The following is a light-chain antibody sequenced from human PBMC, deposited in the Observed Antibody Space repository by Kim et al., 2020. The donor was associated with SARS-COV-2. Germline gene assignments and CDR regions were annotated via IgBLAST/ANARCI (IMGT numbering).Light chain of an antibody. CDR1: QSLLHSNGYNY. CDR2: LGS. Sequence: APAAISCRSSQSLLHSNGYNYLDWYLQKPGQSPQLLIYLGSNRASGVPDRFSGSGSGTDFTLKISRVEAEDVGVYYCMQALQTPRFGQGTKLEI. CDR3: MQALQTPR. V-gene: IGKV2-28*01. J-gene: IGKJ2*03.